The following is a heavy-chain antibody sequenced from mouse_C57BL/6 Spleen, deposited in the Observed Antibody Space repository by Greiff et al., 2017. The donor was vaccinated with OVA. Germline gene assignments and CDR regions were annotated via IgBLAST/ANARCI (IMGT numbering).Heavy chain of an antibody. J-gene: IGHJ4*01. CDR2: ISDGGSYT. CDR1: GFTFSSYA. V-gene: IGHV5-4*01. CDR3: ARGYYGSSPGAMDY. Sequence: EVQGVEPGGGLVKPGGSLKLSCAASGFTFSSYAMSWVRQTPEKRLEWVATISDGGSYTYYPDNVKGRFTISRDNAKNNLYLQMSHLKSEDTAMYYCARGYYGSSPGAMDYWGQGTSVTVSS. D-gene: IGHD1-1*01.